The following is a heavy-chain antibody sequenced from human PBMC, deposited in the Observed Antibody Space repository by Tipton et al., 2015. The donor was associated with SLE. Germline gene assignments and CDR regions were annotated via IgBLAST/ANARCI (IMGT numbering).Heavy chain of an antibody. J-gene: IGHJ4*02. CDR2: IYPGDSDT. V-gene: IGHV5-51*01. D-gene: IGHD2-21*01. Sequence: VQLVQSGAEVKKPGESLKISCKGSGYSFTSYWIGWVRQMPGKGLEWMGIIYPGDSDTRYSPSFQGQVTISADKSISTAYLQWSSLKASDTAMYYCARQRYEGTLAYCGGDCSYYFDYWGQGTLVTVSS. CDR3: ARQRYEGTLAYCGGDCSYYFDY. CDR1: GYSFTSYW.